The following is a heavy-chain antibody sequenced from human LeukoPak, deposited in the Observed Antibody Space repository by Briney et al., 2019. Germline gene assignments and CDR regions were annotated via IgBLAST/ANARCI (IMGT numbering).Heavy chain of an antibody. D-gene: IGHD1-26*01. V-gene: IGHV4-30-4*01. CDR3: ARDQVGDAFDI. CDR2: IYYSGST. Sequence: PSQTLSLTCTVSGGSISSGDYYWSWIRQPPGKGLEWIGYIYYSGSTYYNPSLKSRVTIPVDTSKNQFSLKLSSVTAADTAVYYCARDQVGDAFDIWGQGTMVTVSS. CDR1: GGSISSGDYY. J-gene: IGHJ3*02.